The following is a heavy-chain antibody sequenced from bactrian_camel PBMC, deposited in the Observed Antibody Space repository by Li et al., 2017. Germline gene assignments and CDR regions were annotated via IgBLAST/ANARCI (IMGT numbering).Heavy chain of an antibody. CDR2: ISTGGNTP. Sequence: VQLVESGGGLVQPGGSLRLSCVGSGFTFSAYWMYWIRQPPGKGLEWVATISTGGNTPYYADSVKGRFTISRDNAKNTITLQMNTLKGEDTAVYYCVRAEETYSDNPGGYGGQGTQVTVS. CDR3: VRAEETYSDNPGGY. V-gene: IGHV3S1*01. CDR1: GFTFSAYW. J-gene: IGHJ4*01. D-gene: IGHD4*01.